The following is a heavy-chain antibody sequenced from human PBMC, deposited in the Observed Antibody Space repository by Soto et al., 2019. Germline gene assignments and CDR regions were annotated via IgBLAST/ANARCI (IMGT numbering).Heavy chain of an antibody. CDR3: ARRTPDRRPTHYYHYYYMDV. D-gene: IGHD1-1*01. J-gene: IGHJ6*03. CDR2: IYYSGST. V-gene: IGHV4-59*01. Sequence: SETLSLTCTVSGGSISSYYWSWIRQPPGKGLEWIGYIYYSGSTNYNPSLKSRVTISVDTSKNQFSLKLSSVTAADTAVYYCARRTPDRRPTHYYHYYYMDVWGKGTTVTVSS. CDR1: GGSISSYY.